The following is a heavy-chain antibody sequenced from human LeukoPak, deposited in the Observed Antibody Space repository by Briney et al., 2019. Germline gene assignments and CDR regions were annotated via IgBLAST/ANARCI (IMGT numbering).Heavy chain of an antibody. CDR1: GGSISSYY. V-gene: IGHV4-59*01. Sequence: SETLSLTCTVSGGSISSYYWSWIRQPPGKGLEWIGYIYYSGSTNYNPSLKSRVTISVDTSKNQFSLKLSSVTAADTAVYYCARESSTTQTNLFDYWGQGTLVTVSS. D-gene: IGHD1-14*01. CDR2: IYYSGST. J-gene: IGHJ4*02. CDR3: ARESSTTQTNLFDY.